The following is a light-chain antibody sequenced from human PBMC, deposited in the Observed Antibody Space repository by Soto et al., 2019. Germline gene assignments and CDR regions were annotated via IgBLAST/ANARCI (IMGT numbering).Light chain of an antibody. V-gene: IGKV1-6*01. CDR1: QDIGKD. J-gene: IGKJ2*01. Sequence: AIQMTHSPSSLSASVGDRVTITVLASQDIGKDLAWYQQKPVKAPQILIYGASTLQPGVASRFSGSGSATEFTLTISSLQPEDSAAYYCLQDYNYPFTFGQGTKVDIK. CDR2: GAS. CDR3: LQDYNYPFT.